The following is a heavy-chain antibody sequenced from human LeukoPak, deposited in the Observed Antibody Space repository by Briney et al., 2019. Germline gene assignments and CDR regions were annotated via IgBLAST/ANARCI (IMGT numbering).Heavy chain of an antibody. D-gene: IGHD5-18*01. V-gene: IGHV4-59*01. CDR1: GGSISSYY. CDR2: VHKYGST. J-gene: IGHJ5*02. CDR3: ARAPGYSFGPNNCFDP. Sequence: SETLSLTCTVSGGSISSYYWSWIRQPPGKGLEWIGYVHKYGSTNYNPSLKSRVTMSVDTSKNQVSLTLRSVSRADTAMYYCARAPGYSFGPNNCFDPWGQGTLVTVSS.